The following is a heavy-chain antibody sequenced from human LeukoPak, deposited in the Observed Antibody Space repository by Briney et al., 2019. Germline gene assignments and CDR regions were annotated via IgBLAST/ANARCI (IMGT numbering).Heavy chain of an antibody. CDR2: FDPEDGET. CDR1: GYTLTELS. V-gene: IGHV1-24*01. J-gene: IGHJ6*03. D-gene: IGHD2-15*01. CDR3: ARGYCSGGSCSQGANYYYYYYMDV. Sequence: ASVKVSCKVSGYTLTELSMHWVRQAPGKGLEWMGGFDPEDGETIYAQKFQGRVTMTGDTSTDTAYMELSSLRSEDTAVYYCARGYCSGGSCSQGANYYYYYYMDVWGKGTTVTISS.